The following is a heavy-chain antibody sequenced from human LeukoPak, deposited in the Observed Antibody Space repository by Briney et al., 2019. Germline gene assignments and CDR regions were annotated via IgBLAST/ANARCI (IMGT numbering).Heavy chain of an antibody. CDR1: GFTFSSYW. D-gene: IGHD3-16*01. Sequence: GGSLRLSCAASGFTFSSYWMHWVRRAPGKGLVWVSRLNSDGSSTSYADSVKGRFTISRDNAKNTLYLQMNSLRAEDTAIYYCARVRDYVWGSYDYFDYWGQGTLVTVSS. J-gene: IGHJ4*02. V-gene: IGHV3-74*01. CDR3: ARVRDYVWGSYDYFDY. CDR2: LNSDGSST.